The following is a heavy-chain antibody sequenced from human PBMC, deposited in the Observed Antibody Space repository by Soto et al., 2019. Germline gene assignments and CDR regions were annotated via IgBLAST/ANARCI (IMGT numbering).Heavy chain of an antibody. D-gene: IGHD6-13*01. V-gene: IGHV1-46*01. CDR3: AREPLIAAAGFYYYGMDV. Sequence: ASVKVSCKASGYTFTSYYMHWVRQAPGQGLEWMGIINPSGGSTSYAQKFQGRVTMTRDTSTSTVYMELSSLRSEDTAVYCCAREPLIAAAGFYYYGMDVWGQGTTVTVSS. CDR1: GYTFTSYY. J-gene: IGHJ6*02. CDR2: INPSGGST.